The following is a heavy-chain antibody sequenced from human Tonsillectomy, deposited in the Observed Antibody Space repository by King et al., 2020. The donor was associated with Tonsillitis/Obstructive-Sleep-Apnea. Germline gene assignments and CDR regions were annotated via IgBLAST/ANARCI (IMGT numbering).Heavy chain of an antibody. CDR3: TTTLYYYDSSGYPPYYYYYYMDV. CDR1: GGTFSSYA. J-gene: IGHJ6*03. CDR2: IIPIFGTA. D-gene: IGHD3-22*01. V-gene: IGHV1-69*01. Sequence: VQLVQSGAEVKKPGSSVKVSCKASGGTFSSYAISWVRQAPGRGLEWMGGIIPIFGTANYAQKFQGRVTITADESTSTAYMELSSLRSEDTAVYYCTTTLYYYDSSGYPPYYYYYYMDVWGKGTTVTVSS.